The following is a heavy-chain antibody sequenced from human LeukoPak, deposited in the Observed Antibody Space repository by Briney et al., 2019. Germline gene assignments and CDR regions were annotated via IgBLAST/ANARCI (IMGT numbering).Heavy chain of an antibody. Sequence: PGGSLRLSCAASGFTFSDYYMSWIRQAPGKGLEWVSYISSSGSTIYYADSVKGRFTISRDNAKNSLYLQMNSLRAEDTAVYYCARAKDIVVVPAASDYWGQGTLVTVSS. V-gene: IGHV3-11*04. CDR2: ISSSGSTI. J-gene: IGHJ4*02. CDR3: ARAKDIVVVPAASDY. CDR1: GFTFSDYY. D-gene: IGHD2-2*01.